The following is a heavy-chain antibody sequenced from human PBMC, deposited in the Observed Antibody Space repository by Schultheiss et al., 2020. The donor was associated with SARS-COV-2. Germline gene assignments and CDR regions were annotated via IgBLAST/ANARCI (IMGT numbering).Heavy chain of an antibody. J-gene: IGHJ2*01. D-gene: IGHD5-12*01. CDR3: ARGVSSGYYFDL. V-gene: IGHV4-34*01. CDR1: GGSFSGYY. Sequence: SETLSLTCAVYGGSFSGYYWSWIRQPPGKGLEWIGEINHSGSTNYNASLKSRVTTSVDTSKNQFSLKLSSVTAADTAVYYCARGVSSGYYFDLWGRGTLVTVSS. CDR2: INHSGST.